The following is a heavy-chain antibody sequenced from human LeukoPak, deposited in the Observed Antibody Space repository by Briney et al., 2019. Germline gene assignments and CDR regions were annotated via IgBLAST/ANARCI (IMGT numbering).Heavy chain of an antibody. CDR3: ARLYSSSWYPGYYFDY. CDR1: GGSISSSSYY. J-gene: IGHJ4*02. Sequence: KASETLSLTCTVSGGSISSSSYYWGWIRQPPGKGLEWIGSIYYSGSTYYNPSLKSRVTISVDTSKNQFSLKLSSVTAADTAVYYCARLYSSSWYPGYYFDYWGQGTLVTVSS. CDR2: IYYSGST. V-gene: IGHV4-39*01. D-gene: IGHD6-13*01.